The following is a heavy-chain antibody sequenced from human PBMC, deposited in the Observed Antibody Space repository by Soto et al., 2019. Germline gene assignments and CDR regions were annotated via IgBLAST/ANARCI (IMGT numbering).Heavy chain of an antibody. Sequence: GASVKVSCKASGYTFTSYYMHWVRQAPGRGLEWMGIINPSGGGTSYAQKFQGRVTMTRDTSTSTVYMELSSLRSEDTAVYYCARDRGWELIFDFWGQGTLVTVSS. CDR1: GYTFTSYY. CDR3: ARDRGWELIFDF. V-gene: IGHV1-46*01. D-gene: IGHD1-26*01. CDR2: INPSGGGT. J-gene: IGHJ4*02.